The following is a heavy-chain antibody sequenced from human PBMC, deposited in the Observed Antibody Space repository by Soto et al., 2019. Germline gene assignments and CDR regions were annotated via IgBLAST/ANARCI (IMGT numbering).Heavy chain of an antibody. Sequence: SVKVSCKASGGTFSSYAISWVRQAPGQGLEWMGGIIPIFGTANYAQKFQGRVTITADKSTSTAYMELSSLRSEDTAVYYCARDFGSYYYDSSGYGPGPFDYWGQGTLVTVSS. J-gene: IGHJ4*02. V-gene: IGHV1-69*06. CDR3: ARDFGSYYYDSSGYGPGPFDY. D-gene: IGHD3-22*01. CDR2: IIPIFGTA. CDR1: GGTFSSYA.